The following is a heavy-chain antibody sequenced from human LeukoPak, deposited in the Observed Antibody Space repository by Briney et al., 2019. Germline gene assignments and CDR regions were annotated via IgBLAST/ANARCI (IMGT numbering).Heavy chain of an antibody. CDR3: VIGDDYGDDTRLTKYNWFDS. CDR1: RFTFGSCA. CDR2: IRYDGNNK. J-gene: IGHJ5*01. D-gene: IGHD4-17*01. Sequence: PGGSLRLSCRPSRFTFGSCAMDGVRQAPGKGLEWVAYIRYDGNNKRYADSVQGRFTVSRDNSKDTLFLQMNNLRAEDTAVYYCVIGDDYGDDTRLTKYNWFDSWGQGTLVTVSS. V-gene: IGHV3-30*02.